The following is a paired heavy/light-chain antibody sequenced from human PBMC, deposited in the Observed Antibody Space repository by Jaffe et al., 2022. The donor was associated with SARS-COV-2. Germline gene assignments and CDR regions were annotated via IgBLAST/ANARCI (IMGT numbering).Heavy chain of an antibody. D-gene: IGHD3-10*01. CDR2: ISSSSGTI. V-gene: IGHV3-48*03. Sequence: EVQLVESGGGLVQPGGSLRLSCAASGFIFRSYEMNWVRQAPGKGLEWVSYISSSSGTIYYADSVKGRFTISRDNAKNSLSLQMNSLRAEDTSVYYCARVYRGSSLTSRSTWSFDLWGRGTLVTVSS. J-gene: IGHJ2*01. CDR1: GFIFRSYE. CDR3: ARVYRGSSLTSRSTWSFDL.
Light chain of an antibody. CDR3: QQRSNWPPT. J-gene: IGKJ5*01. CDR1: QSVSSY. Sequence: DIVLTQSPATLSLSPGERATLSCRASQSVSSYLAWYQQKPGQAPRLVIYDASNRATDIPARFSGSGSGTDFTLTISSLDPEDFAVYYCQQRSNWPPTFGQGTRLEIK. V-gene: IGKV3-11*01. CDR2: DAS.